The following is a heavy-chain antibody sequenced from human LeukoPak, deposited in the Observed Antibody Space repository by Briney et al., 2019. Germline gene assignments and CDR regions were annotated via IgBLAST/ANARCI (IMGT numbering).Heavy chain of an antibody. CDR2: IYPGDSDT. Sequence: AGESLKISCKGSGYSFTTYWISWVRQMPGKGLEWMGIIYPGDSDTRYSPSFQGQVTISADKSISTAYLQWSSLKASDTAMYYCARQEQWLDPFDYWGQGTLVTVSS. V-gene: IGHV5-51*01. D-gene: IGHD6-19*01. J-gene: IGHJ4*02. CDR1: GYSFTTYW. CDR3: ARQEQWLDPFDY.